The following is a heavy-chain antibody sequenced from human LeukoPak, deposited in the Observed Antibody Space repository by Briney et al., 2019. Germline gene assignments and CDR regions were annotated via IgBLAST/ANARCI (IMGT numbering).Heavy chain of an antibody. CDR2: ISSSSSYI. CDR1: GFTFSSYS. CDR3: ARDGIQLWWDY. Sequence: GGSLRLSCAASGFTFSSYSMNRVRQAPGKGLEWVSSISSSSSYIYYADSVKGRFTISRDNAKNSLYLQMNSLRAEDTAVYYCARDGIQLWWDYWGQGTLVTVSS. D-gene: IGHD5-18*01. V-gene: IGHV3-21*01. J-gene: IGHJ4*02.